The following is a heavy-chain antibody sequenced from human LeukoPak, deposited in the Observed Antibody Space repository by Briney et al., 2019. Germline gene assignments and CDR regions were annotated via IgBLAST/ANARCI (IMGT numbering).Heavy chain of an antibody. Sequence: PSETLSLTCAVYGGSFSGYYWSWIRQPPGKGLEWIGEINHSGSTNYNPSLKSRVTISVDTSKNQFSLKLSSVTAADTAVYYCARARRGVTATIDDAFDIWGQGTMVTVSS. D-gene: IGHD2-21*02. CDR1: GGSFSGYY. J-gene: IGHJ3*02. V-gene: IGHV4-34*01. CDR3: ARARRGVTATIDDAFDI. CDR2: INHSGST.